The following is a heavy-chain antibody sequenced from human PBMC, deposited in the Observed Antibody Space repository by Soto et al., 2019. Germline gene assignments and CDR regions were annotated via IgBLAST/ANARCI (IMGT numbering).Heavy chain of an antibody. V-gene: IGHV3-74*01. Sequence: GGSLRLSCAASGFTFSSYWMHWVRQAPGKGLVWVSSMNEDGGTTDYADSVKGRFTISRDNAKNTLYLQMNSLRVEDTAVYYCASDLSGRADVWGQGTTVTVSS. J-gene: IGHJ6*02. CDR3: ASDLSGRADV. CDR1: GFTFSSYW. CDR2: MNEDGGTT. D-gene: IGHD3-10*01.